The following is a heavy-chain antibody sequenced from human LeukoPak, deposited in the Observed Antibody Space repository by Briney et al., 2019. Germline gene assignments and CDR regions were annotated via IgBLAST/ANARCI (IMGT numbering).Heavy chain of an antibody. J-gene: IGHJ4*02. D-gene: IGHD3-10*01. CDR3: AREAPTGGITMVRGVSYYFDY. Sequence: GGSLRLSCAASGFTFSSYAMHWVRQAPGKGLEWVAVISHDGSNKYYADSVKGRFTISRDNSKNTLYLQMNSLRAEDTAVYYCAREAPTGGITMVRGVSYYFDYWGQGTLVTVSS. V-gene: IGHV3-30*04. CDR2: ISHDGSNK. CDR1: GFTFSSYA.